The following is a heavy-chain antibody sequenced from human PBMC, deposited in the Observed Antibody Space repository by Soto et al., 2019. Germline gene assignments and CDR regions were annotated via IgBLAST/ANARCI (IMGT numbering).Heavy chain of an antibody. D-gene: IGHD2-2*03. V-gene: IGHV3-48*02. CDR1: GFTFSRYG. CDR2: ISSSSGTI. Sequence: PGGSLRLSCAASGFTFSRYGMNWVRQAPGKGLEWVAYISSSSGTIYYADSVKGRFTISRDNAKNSLYLQMNSLRDEDTAVYYCASDGYCVSTTCYFLXDVWGPGTTVTVS. CDR3: ASDGYCVSTTCYFLXDV. J-gene: IGHJ6*02.